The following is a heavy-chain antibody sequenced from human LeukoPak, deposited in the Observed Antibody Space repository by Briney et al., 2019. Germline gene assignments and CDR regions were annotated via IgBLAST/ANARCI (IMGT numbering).Heavy chain of an antibody. CDR1: GGSFSGYF. CDR2: IKHSGST. J-gene: IGHJ6*04. D-gene: IGHD3-10*01. CDR3: ARDRKGSGSYPYYYDYGMDV. Sequence: SETLSLTCAVYGGSFSGYFWSWVRQPPGEGLGWIGEIKHSGSTNYNPSLKSRVTISVDTSKNQFSLKLSSVTAADTAVYYCARDRKGSGSYPYYYDYGMDVWGKGTTVTVSS. V-gene: IGHV4-34*01.